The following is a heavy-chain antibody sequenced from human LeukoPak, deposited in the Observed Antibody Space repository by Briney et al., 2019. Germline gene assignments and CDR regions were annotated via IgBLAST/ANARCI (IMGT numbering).Heavy chain of an antibody. CDR3: ARRLRITMIVVVYNWFDP. CDR1: GGSISTNTYY. CDR2: INHSGST. Sequence: SETLSLTCTVSGGSISTNTYYWSWIRQPPGKGLEWIGEINHSGSTNYNPSLKSRVTISVDTSKNQFSLKLSSVTAADTAVYYCARRLRITMIVVVYNWFDPWGQGTLVTVSS. D-gene: IGHD3-22*01. V-gene: IGHV4-39*07. J-gene: IGHJ5*02.